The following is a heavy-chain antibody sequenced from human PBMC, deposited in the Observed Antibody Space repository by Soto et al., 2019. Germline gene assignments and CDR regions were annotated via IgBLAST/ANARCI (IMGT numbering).Heavy chain of an antibody. D-gene: IGHD3-3*01. CDR1: GGSISSYY. CDR3: ARTGVSSFDFWSGYYPYYFDY. Sequence: ETLSLTCTVSGGSISSYYWSWIRPPPGKGLEWIGYIYYSGSTNYNPSLKSRVTISVDTSKNQFSLKLSSVTAADTAVYYCARTGVSSFDFWSGYYPYYFDYWGQGTLVTVSS. CDR2: IYYSGST. J-gene: IGHJ4*02. V-gene: IGHV4-59*01.